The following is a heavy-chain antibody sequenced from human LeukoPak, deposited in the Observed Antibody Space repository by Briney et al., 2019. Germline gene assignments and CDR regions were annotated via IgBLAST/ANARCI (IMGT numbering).Heavy chain of an antibody. D-gene: IGHD2-15*01. J-gene: IGHJ5*02. CDR1: GGSISSSSYY. V-gene: IGHV4-39*07. CDR2: IYYSGST. Sequence: SETLSLTCTVSGGSISSSSYYWGWIRQPPGKGLEWIGSIYYSGSTYYNPSLKSRVTISVDTSKNQSSLKLSSVTAADTAVYYCARGTGVVETANWFDPWGQGTLVTVSS. CDR3: ARGTGVVETANWFDP.